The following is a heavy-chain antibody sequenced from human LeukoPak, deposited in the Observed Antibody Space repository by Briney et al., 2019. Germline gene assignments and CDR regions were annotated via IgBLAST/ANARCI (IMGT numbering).Heavy chain of an antibody. CDR3: ARADFWSGYYMDY. Sequence: GGSLRLSCAASGFTFSSYSMNWVRQAPGKGLEWVSYISSSSSSIYYADSVKGRFTISRDNAKNALYMQMNSLRAEDTAVYYCARADFWSGYYMDYWGQGILVTVSS. CDR2: ISSSSSSI. D-gene: IGHD3-3*01. CDR1: GFTFSSYS. J-gene: IGHJ4*02. V-gene: IGHV3-48*01.